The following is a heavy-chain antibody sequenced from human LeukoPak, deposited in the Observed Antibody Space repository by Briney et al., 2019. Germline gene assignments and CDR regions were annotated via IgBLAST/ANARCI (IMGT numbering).Heavy chain of an antibody. D-gene: IGHD6-6*01. V-gene: IGHV3-30*03. CDR2: ISYDGSNK. J-gene: IGHJ2*01. CDR3: ARIGYSSSSFDF. CDR1: GFTFSSYG. Sequence: GGSLRLSCAASGFTFSSYGMNWVRQAPGKGLEWVAVISYDGSNKYYGDSVKGRFTISRDNAKNSVYLQMNSLRAEDTAAYLCARIGYSSSSFDFWGRGTLVTVSS.